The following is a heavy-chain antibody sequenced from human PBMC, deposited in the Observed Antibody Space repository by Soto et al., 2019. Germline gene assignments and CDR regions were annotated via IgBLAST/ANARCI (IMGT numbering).Heavy chain of an antibody. CDR3: APHSGYYDY. Sequence: EVQLVESGGGLVQPGGSLRLSCAASGFTFSSYSMNWVRQAPGKGLEWVSYISSSSSTIYYADSVKVRFTISRDHAKNSLYLQMNSLRAEDTAVYYCAPHSGYYDYWGQGTLVTVSS. V-gene: IGHV3-48*01. CDR2: ISSSSSTI. J-gene: IGHJ4*02. CDR1: GFTFSSYS. D-gene: IGHD3-22*01.